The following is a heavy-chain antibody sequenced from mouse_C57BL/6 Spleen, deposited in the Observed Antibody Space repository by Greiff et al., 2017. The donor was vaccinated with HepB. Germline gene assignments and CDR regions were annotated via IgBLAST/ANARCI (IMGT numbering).Heavy chain of an antibody. J-gene: IGHJ4*01. D-gene: IGHD2-3*01. V-gene: IGHV1-26*01. CDR1: GYTFTDYY. CDR2: INPNNGGT. Sequence: VQLQQSGPELVKPGASVKISCKASGYTFTDYYMNWVKQSHGKSLEWIGDINPNNGGTSYNQKFKGKATLTVDKSSSTAYMELRSLTSEDSAVYYCASRDGYYEVAMDYWGQGTSVTVSS. CDR3: ASRDGYYEVAMDY.